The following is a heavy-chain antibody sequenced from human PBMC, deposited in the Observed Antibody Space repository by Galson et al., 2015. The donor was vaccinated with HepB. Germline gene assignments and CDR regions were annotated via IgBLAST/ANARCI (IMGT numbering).Heavy chain of an antibody. CDR3: ARELRRSSGWSGTCR. V-gene: IGHV3-48*01. CDR1: GFTFSSYS. D-gene: IGHD6-19*01. CDR2: ISSSSSTT. J-gene: IGHJ4*02. Sequence: SLRLSCAASGFTFSSYSMNWVRQAPGKGLEWVSHISSSSSTTYYADSVKGRFTISRDNAKNTLYLQMNSLRAEDTAVYYCARELRRSSGWSGTCRWGQGTPVT.